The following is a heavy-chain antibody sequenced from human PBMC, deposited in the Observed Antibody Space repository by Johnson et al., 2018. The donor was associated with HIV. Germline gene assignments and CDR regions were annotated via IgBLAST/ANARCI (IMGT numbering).Heavy chain of an antibody. CDR1: GFTFSSYA. V-gene: IGHV3-30*04. Sequence: QAQLVESGGGVVQPGRSLRLSCAASGFTFSSYAMHWVRQAPGKGLEWVALISYDASNKYYADSVKGRFTISRDNSKNTLYLQMNSLRAEDTAVYYCARDISPFYDSSGSDAFDIWGQGTMVTVSS. J-gene: IGHJ3*02. CDR2: ISYDASNK. D-gene: IGHD3-22*01. CDR3: ARDISPFYDSSGSDAFDI.